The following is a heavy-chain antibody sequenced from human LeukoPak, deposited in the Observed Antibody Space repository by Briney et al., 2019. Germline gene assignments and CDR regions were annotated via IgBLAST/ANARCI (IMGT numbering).Heavy chain of an antibody. D-gene: IGHD6-13*01. J-gene: IGHJ6*03. V-gene: IGHV4-61*02. CDR1: GGSISSNSYY. CDR3: ARDPPYSSSWYSYMDV. Sequence: PSQTLSLTCTVSGGSISSNSYYWSWIRQPAGKGLEWIGRIYTSGSTNYNPSLKSRVTISVDTSKNQFSLKVNSVTAADTAVYYCARDPPYSSSWYSYMDVWGKGTTVTVSS. CDR2: IYTSGST.